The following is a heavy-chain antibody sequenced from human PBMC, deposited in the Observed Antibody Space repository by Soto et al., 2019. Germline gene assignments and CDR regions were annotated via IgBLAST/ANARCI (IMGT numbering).Heavy chain of an antibody. CDR3: ARVLVGTPPRLDGMDV. CDR2: ISGSGVST. V-gene: IGHV3-23*01. J-gene: IGHJ6*02. Sequence: EVQLLESGGGLVQPGGSLRLTCAVSGFTFSNYAMSWVRQALGKGLEWVSGISGSGVSTYYADSVKGRFTISRDNFKNTLYLQMNRHRAEDTAVYYCARVLVGTPPRLDGMDVWGQGTTVTVSS. CDR1: GFTFSNYA. D-gene: IGHD1-26*01.